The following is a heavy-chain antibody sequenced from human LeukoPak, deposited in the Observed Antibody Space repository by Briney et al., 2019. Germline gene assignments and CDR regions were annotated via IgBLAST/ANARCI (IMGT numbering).Heavy chain of an antibody. CDR2: ISSSGSTI. CDR1: GFTFSDYY. Sequence: PGGSLRLSCAASGFTFSDYYMSWIRQAPGKGLEWVSYISSSGSTIYYADSVKGRFTISRDNAKNSLYLQMNSLRAEDTAVYYCARASGWYSPTYDAFDIWGQGTMVTVSS. D-gene: IGHD6-19*01. J-gene: IGHJ3*02. CDR3: ARASGWYSPTYDAFDI. V-gene: IGHV3-11*01.